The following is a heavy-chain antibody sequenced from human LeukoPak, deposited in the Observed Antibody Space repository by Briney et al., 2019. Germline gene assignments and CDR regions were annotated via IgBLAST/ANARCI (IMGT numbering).Heavy chain of an antibody. D-gene: IGHD5-24*01. CDR2: ISSSSSTI. CDR1: GFTFSSYS. Sequence: GGSLRLSCAASGFTFSSYSMNWVRQAPGKGLEWVSYISSSSSTIYYADSVKGRFTISRDNAKNSLYLQMNSLRAEDTAVYYCARLERRGIDYWGQGTLVTVSS. J-gene: IGHJ4*02. CDR3: ARLERRGIDY. V-gene: IGHV3-48*01.